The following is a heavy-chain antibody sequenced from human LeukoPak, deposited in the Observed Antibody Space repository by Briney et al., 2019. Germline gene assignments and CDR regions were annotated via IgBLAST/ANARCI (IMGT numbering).Heavy chain of an antibody. J-gene: IGHJ4*02. D-gene: IGHD3-10*01. Sequence: PGGSLRLSCAASGFTFSNYAMSWVRQAPGKGLEWVSGISGGGDNTYYADSVKGRFTISRDNSKNTLYLQINSLRVEDTAVYYCARDSPGGYLDYWGQGTLVTVAS. V-gene: IGHV3-23*01. CDR1: GFTFSNYA. CDR3: ARDSPGGYLDY. CDR2: ISGGGDNT.